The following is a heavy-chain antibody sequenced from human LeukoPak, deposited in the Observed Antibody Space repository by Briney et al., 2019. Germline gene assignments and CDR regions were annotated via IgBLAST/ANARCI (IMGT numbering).Heavy chain of an antibody. CDR2: IRYDGGNK. D-gene: IGHD4-11*01. CDR3: ARMDDYTNYYFDY. Sequence: GGSLRLSCAASGFSFSNYVMHWVRQAPGKGLEWVALIRYDGGNKYYADSVKGRFTISRDNSKNTVDLQMGSLRPEDMGVYFCARMDDYTNYYFDYWGQGTMVTVSS. CDR1: GFSFSNYV. V-gene: IGHV3-30*02. J-gene: IGHJ4*02.